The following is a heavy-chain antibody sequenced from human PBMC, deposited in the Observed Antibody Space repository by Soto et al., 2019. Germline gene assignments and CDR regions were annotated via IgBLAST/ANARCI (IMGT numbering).Heavy chain of an antibody. Sequence: SETLSLTCTVSGGSISSGDYYWSWIRQPPGKGLEWIGYIYYSGSTYYNPSLKSRVTISVDTSKNQFSLKLSSVTAADTAVYYCAREHGSGSYPTPFDPWGQGTLVTVSS. CDR2: IYYSGST. CDR3: AREHGSGSYPTPFDP. J-gene: IGHJ5*02. D-gene: IGHD3-10*01. V-gene: IGHV4-30-4*01. CDR1: GGSISSGDYY.